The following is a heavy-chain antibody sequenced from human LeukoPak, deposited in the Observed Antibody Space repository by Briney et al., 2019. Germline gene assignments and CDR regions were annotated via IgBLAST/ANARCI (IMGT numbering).Heavy chain of an antibody. J-gene: IGHJ4*02. V-gene: IGHV1-69*13. D-gene: IGHD3-22*01. Sequence: EASVKVSCKASGGTFSSYAISWGREAPGQGVEWMGGIIPIFGTANYAQKFQGRVTITADESTSTAYMELSSLRSEDTAVYYCASHYYDSSGYYYGFDYWGQGTLVTVSS. CDR2: IIPIFGTA. CDR3: ASHYYDSSGYYYGFDY. CDR1: GGTFSSYA.